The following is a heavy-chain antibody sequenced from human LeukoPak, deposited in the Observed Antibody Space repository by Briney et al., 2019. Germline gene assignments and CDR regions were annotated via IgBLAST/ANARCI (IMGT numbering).Heavy chain of an antibody. CDR2: ISYDGSNK. D-gene: IGHD1-26*01. Sequence: GRSLRLSCAASGFTFSSYGMHWVRQAPGKGLEWVAVISYDGSNKYYADSVKGRFTISRDNSKNTLYLQMNSLRAEDTAVYYCARGLVGATNDAFDIWGQGTMVTVSS. CDR1: GFTFSSYG. V-gene: IGHV3-30*03. J-gene: IGHJ3*02. CDR3: ARGLVGATNDAFDI.